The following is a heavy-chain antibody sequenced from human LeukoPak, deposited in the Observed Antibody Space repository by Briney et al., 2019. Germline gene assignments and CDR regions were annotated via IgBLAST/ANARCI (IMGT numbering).Heavy chain of an antibody. CDR3: ARHTIFEI. CDR1: GGSISSYY. V-gene: IGHV4-59*08. Sequence: SETLSLTCTVSGGSISSYYWSWIRQPPGKGLEWIGYIPYSGSTYYNPSLKSRVTISVDTSKNQFSLKLSSVTAADTAVYYCARHTIFEIWGQGTMVTVSS. D-gene: IGHD2-2*01. CDR2: IPYSGST. J-gene: IGHJ3*02.